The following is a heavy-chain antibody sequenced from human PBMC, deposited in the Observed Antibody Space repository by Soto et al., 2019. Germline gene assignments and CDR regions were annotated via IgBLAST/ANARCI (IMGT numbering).Heavy chain of an antibody. D-gene: IGHD3-22*01. CDR2: INPSNGAT. CDR3: AREFYYFESIGCQYYFDY. Sequence: ASVKVSCKASGYTFTSCYIHWVRQAPGQGLEWMGIINPSNGATSYAQKLQGRVTMTRDTSTSTVYMELSSLRYEDTAVYYCAREFYYFESIGCQYYFDYWGQGTLVTVSS. J-gene: IGHJ4*02. CDR1: GYTFTSCY. V-gene: IGHV1-46*04.